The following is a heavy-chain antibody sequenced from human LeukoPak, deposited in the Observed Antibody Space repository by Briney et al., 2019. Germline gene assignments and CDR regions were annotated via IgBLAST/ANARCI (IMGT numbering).Heavy chain of an antibody. Sequence: SETLSLTCAVYGGSFSGYYWSWIRQPPGKGLEWIGEINHSGSTNYNPSLKGRVTISVDTSKNQFSLKLSSVTAADTAVYYCARGQPGRYYYDSSGYYYLDYWGQGTLVTVSS. V-gene: IGHV4-34*01. CDR2: INHSGST. CDR1: GGSFSGYY. D-gene: IGHD3-22*01. J-gene: IGHJ4*02. CDR3: ARGQPGRYYYDSSGYYYLDY.